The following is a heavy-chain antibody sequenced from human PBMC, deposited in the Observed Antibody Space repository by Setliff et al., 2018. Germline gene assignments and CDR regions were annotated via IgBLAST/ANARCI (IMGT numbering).Heavy chain of an antibody. V-gene: IGHV3-11*06. D-gene: IGHD1-1*01. J-gene: IGHJ4*02. CDR2: ISSSRRSYT. CDR1: GFTFSRAY. CDR3: VRAPRSLPRPLDY. Sequence: PGGSLRLSCAASGFTFSRAYMNWVRQAPGKGLEWVSYISSSRRSYTNYADSLKGRFTISRDNSKNTLSLQMNSLRAEDTAVYYCVRAPRSLPRPLDYWGQGTLVTVSS.